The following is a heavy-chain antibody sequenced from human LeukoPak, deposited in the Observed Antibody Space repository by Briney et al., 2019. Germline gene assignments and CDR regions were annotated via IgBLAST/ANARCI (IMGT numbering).Heavy chain of an antibody. Sequence: SETLSLTCTVSGDFITAYYWSWIRQPPGKGLEWIGSIYHSGSTYYNPSLKSRVTISVDTSKNQFSLKLSSVTAADTAVYYCALQPTYDFWSGYYSNWGQGTLVTVSS. D-gene: IGHD3-3*01. CDR1: GDFITAYY. CDR2: IYHSGST. CDR3: ALQPTYDFWSGYYSN. V-gene: IGHV4-38-2*02. J-gene: IGHJ4*02.